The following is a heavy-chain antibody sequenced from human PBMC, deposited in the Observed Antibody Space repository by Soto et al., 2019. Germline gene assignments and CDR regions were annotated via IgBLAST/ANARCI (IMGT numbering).Heavy chain of an antibody. Sequence: EVQLEESGGGLVEPGGSLRLSCAATGFTFGSYWTHWVRQAPGKGLVWVSRINGPGSTANYADSVEGRFTVSRDNAKNTVSLQMSGLEAEDKAIYCCVGGASGSGIFDSWGQGTLVTVSS. V-gene: IGHV3-74*01. J-gene: IGHJ4*02. CDR2: INGPGSTA. D-gene: IGHD6-19*01. CDR3: VGGASGSGIFDS. CDR1: GFTFGSYW.